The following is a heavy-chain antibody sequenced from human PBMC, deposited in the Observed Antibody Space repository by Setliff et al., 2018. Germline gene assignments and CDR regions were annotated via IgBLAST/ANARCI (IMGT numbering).Heavy chain of an antibody. Sequence: GASVKVSCKTSGYTFTNYGITWVRQAPGQGLEWMGWINNYNTKTNYPQKFLGRVTMTTDTSTSTAYMELKSLRSDDTAVYYCARINFYVSSGYYYAPDYWGQGTLVTVSS. D-gene: IGHD3-22*01. CDR2: INNYNTKT. J-gene: IGHJ4*02. CDR1: GYTFTNYG. V-gene: IGHV1-18*01. CDR3: ARINFYVSSGYYYAPDY.